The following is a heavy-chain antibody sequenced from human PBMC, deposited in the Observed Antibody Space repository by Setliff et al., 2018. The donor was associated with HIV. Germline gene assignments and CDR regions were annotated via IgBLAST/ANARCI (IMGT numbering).Heavy chain of an antibody. V-gene: IGHV4-39*01. CDR2: FHYSGST. D-gene: IGHD5-18*01. CDR1: GGSISSTTYY. CDR3: ARGLSVYSYANVYYYYGMDV. Sequence: NPSETLSLTCTVSGGSISSTTYYWGWIRQPPGKGLEWIGSFHYSGSTSYNPSLKSRVAISVDTSKSQFSLKMTSVTAADTAVYYCARGLSVYSYANVYYYYGMDVWGQGTTVTVSS. J-gene: IGHJ6*02.